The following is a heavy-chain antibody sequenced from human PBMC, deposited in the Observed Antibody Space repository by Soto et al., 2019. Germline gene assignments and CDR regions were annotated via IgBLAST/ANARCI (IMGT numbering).Heavy chain of an antibody. V-gene: IGHV1-69*02. Sequence: QVQLVQSGTEVKKPGSSVTVSCKASGGPYSKYSISWVRQAPGQGLEWMGRIIPIFDITNYAQKFQGRVTITADKSTSTGYMDLSRLRSEDTAVYYCARSLLGDYYDSDGLDNWGQRTLVTVSS. CDR3: ARSLLGDYYDSDGLDN. J-gene: IGHJ4*02. CDR1: GGPYSKYS. D-gene: IGHD3-22*01. CDR2: IIPIFDIT.